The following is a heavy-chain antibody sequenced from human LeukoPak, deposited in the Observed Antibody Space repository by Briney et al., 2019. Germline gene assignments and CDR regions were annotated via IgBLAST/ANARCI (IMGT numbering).Heavy chain of an antibody. CDR3: ARGQGYDFWSGYYTHWFDP. Sequence: SETLSLTCAVYGGSFSGYYWSWIRQPPGKGLERIGEINHSGSTNYNPSLKSRVTISVDTSKNQFSLKLSSVTAADTAVYYCARGQGYDFWSGYYTHWFDPWGQGTLVTVSS. V-gene: IGHV4-34*01. J-gene: IGHJ5*02. CDR2: INHSGST. D-gene: IGHD3-3*01. CDR1: GGSFSGYY.